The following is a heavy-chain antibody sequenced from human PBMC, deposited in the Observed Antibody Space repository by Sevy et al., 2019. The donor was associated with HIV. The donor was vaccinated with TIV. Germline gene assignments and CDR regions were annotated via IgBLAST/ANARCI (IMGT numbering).Heavy chain of an antibody. D-gene: IGHD3-10*01. Sequence: GESLKISCAASGFIFTGYVMSWVRQRPGKGLEWVSSITGDGGSTYYADSMKGRSTISRDNFNKKSYFEINSLTADDTAVYYCARGYGSGSPPDYWGQGTLVTVSS. CDR1: GFIFTGYV. CDR2: ITGDGGST. J-gene: IGHJ4*02. CDR3: ARGYGSGSPPDY. V-gene: IGHV3-23*01.